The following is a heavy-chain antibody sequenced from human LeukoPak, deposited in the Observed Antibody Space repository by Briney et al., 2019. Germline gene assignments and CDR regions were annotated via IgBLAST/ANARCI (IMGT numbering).Heavy chain of an antibody. CDR2: ISGSGDRT. D-gene: IGHD6-6*01. CDR3: AKTGARHSSSSNFDY. J-gene: IGHJ4*02. Sequence: GGSLRXSXXXXXXTFSTYAMSWVRQAPRKGLEWVSAISGSGDRTYYADSVKGRFTISRDNSKNTLFLQMNSLRAEDTAVYYCAKTGARHSSSSNFDYWGQGTLVTVSS. CDR1: XXTFSTYA. V-gene: IGHV3-23*01.